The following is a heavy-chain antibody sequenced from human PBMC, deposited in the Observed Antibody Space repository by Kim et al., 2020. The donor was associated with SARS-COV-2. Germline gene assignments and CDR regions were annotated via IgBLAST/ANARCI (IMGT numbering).Heavy chain of an antibody. J-gene: IGHJ4*02. D-gene: IGHD3-3*01. CDR3: ARGPYDFWSGYYDY. V-gene: IGHV1-69*01. Sequence: AQKFQGRVTITADESTSTAYMELSSLRSEDTAVYYCARGPYDFWSGYYDYWGQGTLVTVSS.